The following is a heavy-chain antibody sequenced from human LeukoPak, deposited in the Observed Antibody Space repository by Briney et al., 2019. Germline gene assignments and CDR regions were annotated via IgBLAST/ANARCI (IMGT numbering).Heavy chain of an antibody. CDR3: AKDSSSSQADARTAFDY. D-gene: IGHD2-2*01. Sequence: QAGGSLRLSCAASGFTFSSYAMSWVRQAPGKGLEWVSAISGGGGSTYYADSVKGRFTISRDNSKNTLYLQMNSLRAEDTAVYYCAKDSSSSQADARTAFDYWGQGTLVTVSS. J-gene: IGHJ4*02. V-gene: IGHV3-23*01. CDR1: GFTFSSYA. CDR2: ISGGGGST.